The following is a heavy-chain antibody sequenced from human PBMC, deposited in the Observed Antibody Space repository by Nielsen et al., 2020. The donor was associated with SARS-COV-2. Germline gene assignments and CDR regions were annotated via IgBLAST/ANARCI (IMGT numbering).Heavy chain of an antibody. CDR2: ISWNSGSI. CDR1: GFTFDDYA. V-gene: IGHV3-9*01. Sequence: GGSLRLFCAASGFTFDDYAMHWVRQAPGKGLEWVSGISWNSGSIGYADSVKGRFTISRDNAKNSLYLQMNSLRAEDTAVYYCARVDTTGYLTYDYWGQGTLVTVSS. J-gene: IGHJ4*02. D-gene: IGHD5-18*01. CDR3: ARVDTTGYLTYDY.